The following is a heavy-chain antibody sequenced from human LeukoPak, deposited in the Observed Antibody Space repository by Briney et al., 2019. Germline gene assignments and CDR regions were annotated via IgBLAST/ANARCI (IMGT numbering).Heavy chain of an antibody. D-gene: IGHD6-13*01. CDR1: GYTFTGYY. CDR3: ARDRQQQLGYFDY. J-gene: IGHJ4*02. CDR2: INPNSGGT. V-gene: IGHV1-2*04. Sequence: ASVKVSCKASGYTFTGYYMHWVRQAPGQGLEWMGWINPNSGGTNYAQKFQGWVTMTRDTSISTAYMELSRLRSDDTAVYYCARDRQQQLGYFDYWGQGTLVTVSS.